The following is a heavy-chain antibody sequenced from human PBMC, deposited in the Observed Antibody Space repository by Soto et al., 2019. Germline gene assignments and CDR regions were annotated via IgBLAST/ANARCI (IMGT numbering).Heavy chain of an antibody. J-gene: IGHJ6*02. V-gene: IGHV3-30*18. Sequence: QVQLVESGGGVVQPGRSLRLSCAASGFTVSSYGMHWVRQAPGKGLEWVAVISYDGSNKYYADSVKGRFTISRDNSKNTLYLQMNSLRAEDTAVYYCAKDRGYYDSSGTYYYYGMDVWGQGTTVTVSS. D-gene: IGHD3-22*01. CDR3: AKDRGYYDSSGTYYYYGMDV. CDR1: GFTVSSYG. CDR2: ISYDGSNK.